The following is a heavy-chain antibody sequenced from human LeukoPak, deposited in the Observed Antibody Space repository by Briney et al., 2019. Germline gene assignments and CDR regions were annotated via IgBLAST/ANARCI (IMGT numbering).Heavy chain of an antibody. CDR3: SSDITSSGWYVLDY. J-gene: IGHJ4*02. V-gene: IGHV1-2*02. D-gene: IGHD6-19*01. Sequence: ASVKVSFKASGYTFTCYYMHWVRHAPGQGLEWKGWINPNSGGTNYAQKFQGRVTITRDTSISTAYMELSRLRSDDAAVYYCSSDITSSGWYVLDYWGQGPLVTDSS. CDR2: INPNSGGT. CDR1: GYTFTCYY.